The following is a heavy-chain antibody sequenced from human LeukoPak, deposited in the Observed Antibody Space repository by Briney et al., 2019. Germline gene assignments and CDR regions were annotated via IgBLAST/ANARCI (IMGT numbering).Heavy chain of an antibody. J-gene: IGHJ4*02. D-gene: IGHD1-7*01. CDR3: ARVRTGTGGAYDY. V-gene: IGHV1-8*03. CDR1: GYTFTSYD. Sequence: ASVKVSCKASGYTFTSYDINWVRQATGQGLEWMGWMNPNSGNTGYAQKFQGRVTITRNTSISTAYMELSSLRSEDTAVYYCARVRTGTGGAYDYWGQGTLVTVSS. CDR2: MNPNSGNT.